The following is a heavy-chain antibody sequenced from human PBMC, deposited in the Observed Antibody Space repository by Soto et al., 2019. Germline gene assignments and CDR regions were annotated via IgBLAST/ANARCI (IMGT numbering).Heavy chain of an antibody. Sequence: SETRSLTCAVYGGSFSGYYWSWIRQPPGKGLDWIGEINHSGSTNYNPSLKSRVTISVDTSKNQFSLKLSSVTAADTAVYYCARGPEITLTKPSFNYYMDVRGKGTTVTVSS. J-gene: IGHJ6*03. CDR2: INHSGST. CDR3: ARGPEITLTKPSFNYYMDV. V-gene: IGHV4-34*01. D-gene: IGHD3-16*01. CDR1: GGSFSGYY.